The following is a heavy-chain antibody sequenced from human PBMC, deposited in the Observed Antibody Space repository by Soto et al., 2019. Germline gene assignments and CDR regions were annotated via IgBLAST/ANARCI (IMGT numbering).Heavy chain of an antibody. V-gene: IGHV3-23*01. Sequence: EVQLLESGGGWLQPGGSLRLSCAASGLTFSSYAMSWVRQAPGKGLEWVSAISGGGGSTYYADSVKGRFTISRDNSKNTLYLQMNSLRSEDTAVYYCAKDHYSGYDYWGQGTLVTVSS. CDR1: GLTFSSYA. J-gene: IGHJ4*02. D-gene: IGHD5-12*01. CDR3: AKDHYSGYDY. CDR2: ISGGGGST.